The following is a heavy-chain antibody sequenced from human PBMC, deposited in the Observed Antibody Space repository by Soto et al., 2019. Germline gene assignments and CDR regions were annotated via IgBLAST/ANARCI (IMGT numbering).Heavy chain of an antibody. V-gene: IGHV3-30*18. CDR2: ITYDGSHK. J-gene: IGHJ2*01. CDR3: ANEVEGYWYFDL. D-gene: IGHD1-26*01. Sequence: QVQLEESGGGVVQPGRSLRLSCAASGFTFSSHGMHWVRQAPGKGLECVAVITYDGSHKYYADSVKGRFTISRDNSNNMLYLQMNRLRHEDPAVYACANEVEGYWYFDLWGRVTLVTVSS. CDR1: GFTFSSHG.